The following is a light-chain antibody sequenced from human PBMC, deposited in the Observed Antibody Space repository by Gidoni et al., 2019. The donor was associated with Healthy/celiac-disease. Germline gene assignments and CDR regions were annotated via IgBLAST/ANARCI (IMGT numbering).Light chain of an antibody. CDR3: SSYTSSSTLEVV. J-gene: IGLJ2*01. Sequence: QSALTQPASVSGSPGQSITISCTGTSSDVGGYNYVSWYQQHPGKAPKLMIYDVSNRPSGVSNRFSGSKSGNTASLTISGLQAEDEADYYCSSYTSSSTLEVVFGGGTXLXVL. CDR1: SSDVGGYNY. CDR2: DVS. V-gene: IGLV2-14*01.